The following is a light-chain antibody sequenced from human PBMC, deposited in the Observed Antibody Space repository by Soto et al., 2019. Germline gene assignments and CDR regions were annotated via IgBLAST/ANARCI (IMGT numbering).Light chain of an antibody. CDR3: QQRSKWPRT. CDR1: QSISSD. V-gene: IGKV3-11*01. J-gene: IGKJ1*01. CDR2: DAS. Sequence: EIVLTQSPATLSLSPGERATLSCRASQSISSDLAWYQQKPGQAPRLLIYDASNRATGIPARFSGRGSGTDFTLTISSLEPEDFAVYYCQQRSKWPRTFGQGTKVDIK.